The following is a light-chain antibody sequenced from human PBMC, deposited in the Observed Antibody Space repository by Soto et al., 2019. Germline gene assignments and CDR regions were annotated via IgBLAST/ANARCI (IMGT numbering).Light chain of an antibody. V-gene: IGKV3-11*01. CDR2: DAS. CDR1: QSVSSY. Sequence: EIVLTQSPATLSLPPGERATLSCRASQSVSSYLAWYQQKPGQAPRLLIYDASNRATGIPARFSGSGSGTDFTLTISSLEPEDFAVYYCQQRSNWTPGTFGGGTKVEIK. CDR3: QQRSNWTPGT. J-gene: IGKJ4*01.